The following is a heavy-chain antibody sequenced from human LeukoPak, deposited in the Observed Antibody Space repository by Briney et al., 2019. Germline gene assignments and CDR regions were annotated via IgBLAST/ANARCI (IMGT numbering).Heavy chain of an antibody. Sequence: GGSLRLSCAASGFTFSSYAMSWVRQAPGKGLEWVSAISGSGGSTYYADSVKGRFTISRDNSKNTLYLQMNSLRAEDTAVYYCAKFCSGGSCYSYFQHWDQGTLVTVSS. V-gene: IGHV3-23*01. CDR3: AKFCSGGSCYSYFQH. CDR1: GFTFSSYA. J-gene: IGHJ1*01. CDR2: ISGSGGST. D-gene: IGHD2-15*01.